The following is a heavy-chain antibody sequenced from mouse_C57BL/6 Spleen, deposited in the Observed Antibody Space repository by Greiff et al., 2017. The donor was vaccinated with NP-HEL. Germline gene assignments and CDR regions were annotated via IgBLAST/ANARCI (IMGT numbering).Heavy chain of an antibody. J-gene: IGHJ1*03. Sequence: QVQLKQSGAELARPGASVKLSCKASGYTFPSYGISWVKQRTGQGLEWIGEIYPRSGNPYYNEKFKGKAILTADKSSSTAYMELRSLTSEDSAVYFCATYYYGSSWYFDVWGTGTTVTVSS. CDR3: ATYYYGSSWYFDV. CDR1: GYTFPSYG. V-gene: IGHV1-81*01. D-gene: IGHD1-1*01. CDR2: IYPRSGNP.